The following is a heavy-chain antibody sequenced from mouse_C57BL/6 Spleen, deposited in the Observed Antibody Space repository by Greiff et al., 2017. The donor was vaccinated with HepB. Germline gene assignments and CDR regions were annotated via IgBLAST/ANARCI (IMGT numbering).Heavy chain of an antibody. CDR3: ATQFITTVVPDY. Sequence: VQLQQSGPELVKPGASVKMSCKASGYTFTDYNMHWVKQSHGKSLEWIGYINPNNGGTSYNQKFKGKATLTVNKSSSTAYMELRSLTSEDSAVYYCATQFITTVVPDYWGQGTTLTVSS. CDR2: INPNNGGT. J-gene: IGHJ2*01. V-gene: IGHV1-22*01. D-gene: IGHD1-1*01. CDR1: GYTFTDYN.